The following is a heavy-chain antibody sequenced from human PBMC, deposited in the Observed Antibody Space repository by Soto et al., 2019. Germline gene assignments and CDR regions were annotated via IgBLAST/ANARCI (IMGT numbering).Heavy chain of an antibody. D-gene: IGHD4-17*01. CDR2: IYSGDNT. CDR1: GFIVSGNY. Sequence: EVQLVQSGGGLIQPGGSLRLSCAASGFIVSGNYMIWVRQAPGKGLEWVSVIYSGDNTYYADSVKGRFTISRDSSKNTLFLQMNSLRAEDTAVYYCARQIGYGDKQQGGDYWGQGTLVTVSS. CDR3: ARQIGYGDKQQGGDY. V-gene: IGHV3-53*01. J-gene: IGHJ4*02.